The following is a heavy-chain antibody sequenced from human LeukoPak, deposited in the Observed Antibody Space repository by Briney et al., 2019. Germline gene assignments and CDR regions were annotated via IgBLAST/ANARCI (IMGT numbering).Heavy chain of an antibody. D-gene: IGHD1-14*01. CDR2: INHSRST. Sequence: SETLSLTCAVYGGSFSGYYWSWLRQPPGKGLEWSGEINHSRSTNYNPSLKSRVTISVDTSKNQFSLKLSSVTAADAAVYFCGRAPPDGLDYWGQGTLVTVSS. CDR1: GGSFSGYY. J-gene: IGHJ4*02. CDR3: GRAPPDGLDY. V-gene: IGHV4-34*01.